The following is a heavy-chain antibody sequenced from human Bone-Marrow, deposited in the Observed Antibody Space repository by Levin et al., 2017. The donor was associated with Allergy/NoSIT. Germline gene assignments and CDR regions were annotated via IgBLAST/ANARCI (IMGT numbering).Heavy chain of an antibody. V-gene: IGHV3-33*01. CDR2: IWHNGA. CDR1: GFIFGDYA. CDR3: ARGALSARPDY. D-gene: IGHD6-6*01. Sequence: GESLKISCAASGFIFGDYAMHWVRQAPGKGLEWVASIWHNGAADSTKGRFTISRDDFQNTLYLQMNSLTADDTGVYYCARGALSARPDYWGQGTLVTVSS. J-gene: IGHJ4*02.